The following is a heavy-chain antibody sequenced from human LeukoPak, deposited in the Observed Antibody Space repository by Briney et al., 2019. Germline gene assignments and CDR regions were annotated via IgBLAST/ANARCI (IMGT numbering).Heavy chain of an antibody. Sequence: ASGKVSCKASVGTFSSYAICWVRHAPGQGPEWVGGIIPIFGTANYAQTFQGRVTITADESTSTAYMELSSLRSEDTAVYYCARGSGDQNFDYWGQGNLVTVS. V-gene: IGHV1-69*01. CDR3: ARGSGDQNFDY. CDR1: VGTFSSYA. J-gene: IGHJ4*02. D-gene: IGHD4-17*01. CDR2: IIPIFGTA.